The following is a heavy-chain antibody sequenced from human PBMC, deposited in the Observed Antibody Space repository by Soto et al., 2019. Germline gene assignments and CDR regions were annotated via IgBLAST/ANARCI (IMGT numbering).Heavy chain of an antibody. J-gene: IGHJ6*02. CDR2: ISYDGSHK. V-gene: IGHV3-30*04. CDR3: ARDLSPYGGSPPYGMDV. Sequence: GGSLRLSCEASGFPFSSDALHWVRQAPGKGLEWVTLISYDGSHKYYADSVKGRFTISRDNSKNTLYLQMNSLTPEDTAVYYCARDLSPYGGSPPYGMDVWGQGTTVTVSS. CDR1: GFPFSSDA. D-gene: IGHD2-15*01.